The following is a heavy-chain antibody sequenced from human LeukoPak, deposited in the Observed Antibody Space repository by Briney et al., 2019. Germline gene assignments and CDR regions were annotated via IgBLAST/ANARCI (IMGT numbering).Heavy chain of an antibody. D-gene: IGHD6-13*01. V-gene: IGHV1-18*01. CDR3: ARRWYGVRRNWFDP. Sequence: GASVKVSCKASGYTFTSYGISWVRQAPGQGLEWMGWISAYNGNTNYAQKFQGRVTMTRNTSISTAYMELSSLRSEDTAVYYCARRWYGVRRNWFDPWGQGTLVTVSS. J-gene: IGHJ5*02. CDR1: GYTFTSYG. CDR2: ISAYNGNT.